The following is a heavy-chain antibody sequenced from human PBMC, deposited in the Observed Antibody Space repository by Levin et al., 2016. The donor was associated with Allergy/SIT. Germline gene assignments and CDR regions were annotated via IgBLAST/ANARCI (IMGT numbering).Heavy chain of an antibody. CDR2: IYPGDSDT. Sequence: VRQMPGKGLEWMGIIYPGDSDTRYSPSFQGQVTISADKSISTAYLQWSSLKASDTAMYYCASRQNSGDAFDIWGQGTMVTVSS. J-gene: IGHJ3*02. D-gene: IGHD7-27*01. V-gene: IGHV5-51*01. CDR3: ASRQNSGDAFDI.